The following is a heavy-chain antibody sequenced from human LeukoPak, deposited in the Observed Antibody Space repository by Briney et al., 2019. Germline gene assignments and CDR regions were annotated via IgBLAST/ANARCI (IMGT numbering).Heavy chain of an antibody. V-gene: IGHV1-18*01. CDR2: ISTYYGNT. CDR3: ARQDRVYNWFDP. D-gene: IGHD6-13*01. Sequence: GASVKVSCKPSGYTFSNYGITWVRQAPGQGLEWMGWISTYYGNTNYAQKLQGRVTMTTDTSTSTAYMELRSLTSDDTAVYYCARQDRVYNWFDPWGQGTLVTVSS. J-gene: IGHJ5*02. CDR1: GYTFSNYG.